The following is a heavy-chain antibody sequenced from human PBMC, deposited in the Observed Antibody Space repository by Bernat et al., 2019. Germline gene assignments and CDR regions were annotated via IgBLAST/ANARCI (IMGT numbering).Heavy chain of an antibody. V-gene: IGHV3-30*04. CDR3: ARDRRGTDSGGMDV. J-gene: IGHJ6*02. Sequence: QVQPVESGGGVVQPGRSLRLSCAASGFTFSSYAIHWVRQAPGKGLEWVAAISYDGINKYYADSVKGRFTISRDNSKNTLYLQMISLRAEDTAVYYCARDRRGTDSGGMDVWGQGTTVTVSS. CDR1: GFTFSSYA. CDR2: ISYDGINK. D-gene: IGHD3-16*01.